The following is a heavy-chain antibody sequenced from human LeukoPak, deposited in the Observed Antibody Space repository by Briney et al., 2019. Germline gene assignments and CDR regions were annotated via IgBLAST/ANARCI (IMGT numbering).Heavy chain of an antibody. CDR1: GGSFSGYY. Sequence: PSETLSLTCAVYGGSFSGYYWSWIRQPPGKGLEWIGSIYYSGSTYYNPSLKSRVTISVDTSKNQFSLKLSSVTAADTAVYYCARHSQEVDYWGQGTLVTVSS. D-gene: IGHD2-15*01. V-gene: IGHV4-34*01. CDR3: ARHSQEVDY. J-gene: IGHJ4*02. CDR2: IYYSGST.